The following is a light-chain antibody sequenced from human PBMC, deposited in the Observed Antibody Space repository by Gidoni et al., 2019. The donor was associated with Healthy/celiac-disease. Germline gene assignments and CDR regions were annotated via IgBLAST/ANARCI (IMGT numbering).Light chain of an antibody. CDR3: QQYGSSPET. Sequence: EIVLQQSPGTLSLSPGERATLSCRASHSVSSSYLAWYQQKPGQAPRLLIYGPSSRATGIPDRFSGSGSGTDFTLNISRLEPEDFAVYYCQQYGSSPETFGQGTKVEIK. CDR2: GPS. CDR1: HSVSSSY. J-gene: IGKJ1*01. V-gene: IGKV3-20*01.